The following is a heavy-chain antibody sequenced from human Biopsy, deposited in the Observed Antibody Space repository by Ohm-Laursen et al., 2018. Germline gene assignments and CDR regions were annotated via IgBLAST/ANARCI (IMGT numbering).Heavy chain of an antibody. CDR1: GFSFTGYY. CDR2: ISPKSGDT. D-gene: IGHD3-16*01. V-gene: IGHV1-2*02. J-gene: IGHJ1*01. CDR3: ARGGSFLPSEYFHH. Sequence: SVKVSCKASGFSFTGYYIHWVRQAPGQGLEWMGWISPKSGDTNYAHKFQGNITMTRDTSMSTAYMEMSRLRCDDTAVYYCARGGSFLPSEYFHHWGQGTLVTVSS.